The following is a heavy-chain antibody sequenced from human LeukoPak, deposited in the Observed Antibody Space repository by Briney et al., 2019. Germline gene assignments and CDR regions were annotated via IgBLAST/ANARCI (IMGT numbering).Heavy chain of an antibody. Sequence: ASVKVSCKASGYTFTSYYMHWVRQAPGQGLEWMGIINPSGGSTSYAQKFQGRVTMTRDMSTSTDYMELSSLRSDDTAVYYCARYTSRLNWFDPWGQGTLVTVSS. CDR3: ARYTSRLNWFDP. CDR2: INPSGGST. V-gene: IGHV1-46*01. CDR1: GYTFTSYY. J-gene: IGHJ5*02. D-gene: IGHD6-13*01.